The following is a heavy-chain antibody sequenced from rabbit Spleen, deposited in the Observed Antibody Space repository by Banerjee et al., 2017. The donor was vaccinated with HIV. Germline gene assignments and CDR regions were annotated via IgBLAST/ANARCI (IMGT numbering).Heavy chain of an antibody. D-gene: IGHD4-1*01. Sequence: QLTETGGGLVQPGGSLTLSCKASGIDFTNYYISWVRQAPGKGLEWIGYIDPVFGITYYANWVNGRFSISRENAQNTVFLQLNSLTAADTATYFCVREVAAKFNLWGPGTLVTVS. CDR3: VREVAAKFNL. CDR1: GIDFTNYY. V-gene: IGHV1S7*01. J-gene: IGHJ4*01. CDR2: IDPVFGIT.